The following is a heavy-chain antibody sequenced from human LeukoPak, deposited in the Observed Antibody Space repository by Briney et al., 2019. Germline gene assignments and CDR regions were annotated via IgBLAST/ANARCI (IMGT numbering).Heavy chain of an antibody. CDR3: ARDYGSGSYFYYYYYYMDV. CDR2: IYYSGST. J-gene: IGHJ6*03. D-gene: IGHD3-10*01. Sequence: WETLSLTCTVSGGSISSSSYYWGWIRQPPGKGLEWIGSIYYSGSTYYNSSLKSRVTISVDTSKNQFSLKLSSVTAADTAVYYCARDYGSGSYFYYYYYYMDVWGKGTTVTVSS. V-gene: IGHV4-39*07. CDR1: GGSISSSSYY.